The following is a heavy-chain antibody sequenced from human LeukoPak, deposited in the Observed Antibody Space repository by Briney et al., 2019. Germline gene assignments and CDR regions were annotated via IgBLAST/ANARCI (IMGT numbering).Heavy chain of an antibody. CDR1: GFTFSSYA. CDR3: AKAEGSGNQPFDY. D-gene: IGHD3-10*01. Sequence: GGSLRLSCAASGFTFSSYAMSWVRQAPGKGLQWVSFISGGGGTTYYADSVKGRFTVSRDNSKNTPYLQMSSLRAEDTAVYYCAKAEGSGNQPFDYWGQGTLVTVSS. J-gene: IGHJ4*02. V-gene: IGHV3-23*01. CDR2: ISGGGGTT.